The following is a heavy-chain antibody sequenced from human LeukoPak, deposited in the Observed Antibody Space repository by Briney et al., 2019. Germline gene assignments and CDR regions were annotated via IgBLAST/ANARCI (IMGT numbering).Heavy chain of an antibody. CDR1: GYTFTSYG. Sequence: ASVKVSCKASGYTFTSYGISWVGQAPGQGLEWMGWISAYNGNTNYAQKLQGRVTMTTDTSTSTVYMELRSLRSDDTAVYYCARGSPPRRNYDSRGYYSYYFDYWGQGTLVTVSS. J-gene: IGHJ4*02. CDR2: ISAYNGNT. CDR3: ARGSPPRRNYDSRGYYSYYFDY. D-gene: IGHD3-22*01. V-gene: IGHV1-18*01.